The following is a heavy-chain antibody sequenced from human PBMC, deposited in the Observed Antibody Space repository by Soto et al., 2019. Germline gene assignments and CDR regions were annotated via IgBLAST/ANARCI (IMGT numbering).Heavy chain of an antibody. V-gene: IGHV3-23*01. Sequence: GGSLRLSCAASGFTFSSYAMSWVRQAPGKGLEWVSAISGSGGSTYYADSVKGRFTISRDNSKNTLYLQMNSLRAEDTAIYYCAKNRATYYYVSGPFDYWGQGTLVTVSS. CDR3: AKNRATYYYVSGPFDY. J-gene: IGHJ4*02. CDR1: GFTFSSYA. D-gene: IGHD3-10*01. CDR2: ISGSGGST.